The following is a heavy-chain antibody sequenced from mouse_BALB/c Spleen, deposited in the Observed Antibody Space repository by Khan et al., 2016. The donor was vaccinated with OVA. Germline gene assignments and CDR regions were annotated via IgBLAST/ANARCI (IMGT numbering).Heavy chain of an antibody. CDR1: GYTFTSYY. V-gene: IGHV1S81*02. D-gene: IGHD2-2*01. J-gene: IGHJ3*01. Sequence: QVRLQQSGAELVKPGASVKLSCKASGYTFTSYYMYWVKQRPGQGLEWIGEINPNNGGTNFNEKFKSKATLTVDKSSSTAYMQLSSLTSDDSAVYYCTRSGYGSFAYWGQGTLVTVSA. CDR2: INPNNGGT. CDR3: TRSGYGSFAY.